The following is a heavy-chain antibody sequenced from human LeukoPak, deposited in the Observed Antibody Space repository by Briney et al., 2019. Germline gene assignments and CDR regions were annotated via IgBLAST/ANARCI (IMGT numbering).Heavy chain of an antibody. Sequence: IPSETLSLTCTVSGGSISSSSYYWGWIRQPPGKGLEWIGSIYYSGSTNYNPSLKSRVTISLDTSKNQFSLKLNSVTAADTAVYYCASHYGSGSFYSPFDYWGQGTLVTVSS. D-gene: IGHD3-10*01. CDR3: ASHYGSGSFYSPFDY. J-gene: IGHJ4*02. V-gene: IGHV4-39*07. CDR2: IYYSGST. CDR1: GGSISSSSYY.